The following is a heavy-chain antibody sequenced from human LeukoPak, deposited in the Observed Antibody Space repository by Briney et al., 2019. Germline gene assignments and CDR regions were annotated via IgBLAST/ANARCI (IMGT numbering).Heavy chain of an antibody. V-gene: IGHV3-23*01. CDR3: AKVGGSPHLNWFDS. CDR2: ISGSGGST. CDR1: RFIFSSYA. J-gene: IGHJ5*01. Sequence: GSLRLSCAASRFIFSSYAVSWVRQAPGKGLEWVSGISGSGGSTYYADSVKGRFTISRDNSKNTLYLQMNSLRVEDTALYYCAKVGGSPHLNWFDSWGQGTLVTVSS. D-gene: IGHD2-15*01.